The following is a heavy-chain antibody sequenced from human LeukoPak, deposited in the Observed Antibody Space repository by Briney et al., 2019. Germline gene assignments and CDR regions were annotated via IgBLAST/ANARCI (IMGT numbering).Heavy chain of an antibody. J-gene: IGHJ6*04. CDR3: AELGITMIGGV. CDR2: ISSTSSTI. CDR1: GFTFSSFS. Sequence: GGSLRLSCAASGFTFSSFSMNWVRQAPGKGLEWVSYISSTSSTIYYADSVKGRFTISRDNAKNSLYLQMNSLRAEDTAVYYCAELGITMIGGVWGKGTTVTISS. D-gene: IGHD3-10*02. V-gene: IGHV3-48*01.